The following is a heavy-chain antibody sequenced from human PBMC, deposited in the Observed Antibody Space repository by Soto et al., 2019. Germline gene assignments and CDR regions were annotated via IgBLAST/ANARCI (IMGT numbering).Heavy chain of an antibody. V-gene: IGHV3-7*01. CDR1: GSTFSSYW. Sequence: GGSLRLSCAVSGSTFSSYWMSWVRQTPGKGLEWVANINQDGSEKYYVDSVKGRFTISRDNAKNSLYLQMNSLRAEDTAVYYCARELIVGPAEYFQHWGQGTPVTISS. CDR3: ARELIVGPAEYFQH. J-gene: IGHJ1*01. CDR2: INQDGSEK. D-gene: IGHD1-26*01.